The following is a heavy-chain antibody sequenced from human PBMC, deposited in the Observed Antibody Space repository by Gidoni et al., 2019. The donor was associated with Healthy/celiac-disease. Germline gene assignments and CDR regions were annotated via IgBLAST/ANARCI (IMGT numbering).Heavy chain of an antibody. CDR2: ISYDGSNK. Sequence: QVQLVESGGGVGQPGRSLRLSCAASGFTFSSYGMHWVRQAPGKGLEWVAVISYDGSNKYYADSVKGRFTISRDNSKNTLYLQMNSLRAEDTAVYYCARDGEQQLVGLDYWGQGTLVTVSS. J-gene: IGHJ4*02. CDR3: ARDGEQQLVGLDY. CDR1: GFTFSSYG. V-gene: IGHV3-30*03. D-gene: IGHD6-13*01.